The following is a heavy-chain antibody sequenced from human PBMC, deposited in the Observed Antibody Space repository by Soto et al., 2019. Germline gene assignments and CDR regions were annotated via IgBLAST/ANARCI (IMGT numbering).Heavy chain of an antibody. CDR2: INAANGNT. CDR3: ARVSFETSGYADY. Sequence: QVHLVQSGAEVKKPGASVKVSCKASGYIFSTYTMHWVRQAPGQRLEWMGWINAANGNTKYSQSFQGRVTISRDTSASTAYLELSSLRSEDTSVYYCARVSFETSGYADYWGQGTLVTVSS. V-gene: IGHV1-3*01. CDR1: GYIFSTYT. J-gene: IGHJ4*02. D-gene: IGHD3-22*01.